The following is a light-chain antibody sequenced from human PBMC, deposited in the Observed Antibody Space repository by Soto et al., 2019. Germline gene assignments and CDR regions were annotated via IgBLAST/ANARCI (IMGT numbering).Light chain of an antibody. V-gene: IGLV1-44*01. Sequence: QSVLTQPPSASGTPGQRVPISCFGSSSNIGSNSVNWYQQLPGTAPKLLIYSNNQRPSGVPDRFSGSKSGTSASLAISGLQSEDEADYYCAAWDDSLNGGVFGGGTKLTVL. CDR3: AAWDDSLNGGV. CDR2: SNN. CDR1: SSNIGSNS. J-gene: IGLJ3*02.